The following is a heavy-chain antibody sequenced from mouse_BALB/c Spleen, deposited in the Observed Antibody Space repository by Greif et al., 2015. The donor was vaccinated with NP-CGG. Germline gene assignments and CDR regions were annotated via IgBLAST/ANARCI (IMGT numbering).Heavy chain of an antibody. J-gene: IGHJ3*01. D-gene: IGHD2-10*01. CDR2: ISSGGSYT. CDR1: GFTFSSYT. CDR3: TRDRGTYYGNYEGFAY. V-gene: IGHV5-6-4*01. Sequence: EVQGVESGGGLVKPGGSLKLSCAASGFTFSSYTMSWVRHTPEKRLEWVATISSGGSYTYYPDSVKGRFTISRDNAKNTLYLQMSSLKSEDTAMYYCTRDRGTYYGNYEGFAYWGQGTLVTVSA.